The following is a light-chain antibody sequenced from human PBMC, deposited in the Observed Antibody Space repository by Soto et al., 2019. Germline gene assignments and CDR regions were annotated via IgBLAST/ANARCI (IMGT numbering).Light chain of an antibody. CDR1: SSAVDSYNL. Sequence: QSALTQPTSVSGSPGQSITISCTGTSSAVDSYNLVSWYQQHPGEAPKLMIYEDTKRPSEISDRFSGSKSGNTASLTISGLQAEDEADYYCCSYAGRVIFGGGTKLTVL. CDR2: EDT. CDR3: CSYAGRVI. V-gene: IGLV2-23*01. J-gene: IGLJ2*01.